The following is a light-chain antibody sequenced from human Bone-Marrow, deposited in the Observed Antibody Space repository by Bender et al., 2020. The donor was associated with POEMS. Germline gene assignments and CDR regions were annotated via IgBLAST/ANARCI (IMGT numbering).Light chain of an antibody. CDR1: SSDVGSYNL. CDR3: CSYARSSWV. Sequence: QSALTQPASVSGSPGQSITISCTGTSSDVGSYNLVSWYQQHPGKAPQLLIYEGHKRPSGVSDRFSGSKSGNTASLTISGLQSEDEADYYCCSYARSSWVFGGGTQLTVL. V-gene: IGLV2-23*01. CDR2: EGH. J-gene: IGLJ3*02.